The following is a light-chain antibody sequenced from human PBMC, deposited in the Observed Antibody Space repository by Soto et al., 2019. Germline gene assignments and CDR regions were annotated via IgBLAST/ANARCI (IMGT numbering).Light chain of an antibody. J-gene: IGKJ1*01. CDR1: QSVSSS. CDR2: DAS. Sequence: EVVMTQSPATLSVSPGERATLSCRASQSVSSSLAWFQQKPAQAPRLLIYDASTRATGVPARCSGGWSGTEFTLIISSLQSEDFAVYYCQQYNPWWTFGQGTRVEIK. CDR3: QQYNPWWT. V-gene: IGKV3-15*01.